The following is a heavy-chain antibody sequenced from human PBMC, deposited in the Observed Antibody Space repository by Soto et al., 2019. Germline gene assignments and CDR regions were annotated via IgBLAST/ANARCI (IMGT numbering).Heavy chain of an antibody. D-gene: IGHD2-2*01. V-gene: IGHV1-69*01. CDR1: GGTFSSYA. Sequence: QVQLVQSGAEVKKPGSSVKVSCKASGGTFSSYAISWVRQSPGQGLEWVGGIIPISDTTNYAQKFQGRVTITADESTTTAYMELSSLRSEDTAVYYCARAQGSSTSLAIYYYYYYGMDVWGQGTTVTVSS. CDR3: ARAQGSSTSLAIYYYYYYGMDV. J-gene: IGHJ6*02. CDR2: IIPISDTT.